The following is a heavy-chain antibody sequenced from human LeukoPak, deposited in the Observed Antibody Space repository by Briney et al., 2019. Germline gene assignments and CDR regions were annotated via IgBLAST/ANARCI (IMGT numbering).Heavy chain of an antibody. V-gene: IGHV4-4*02. J-gene: IGHJ4*02. Sequence: SGTLSLTCAVSGGSISSSNWWSWVRQPPGKGLEWIGEIYHSGSTNYNPSLKSRVTISVDKSKNQFSLKLSSVTAADTAVYYCARGGYYYDSSGYHYYWGQGTLVTVSS. CDR3: ARGGYYYDSSGYHYY. D-gene: IGHD3-22*01. CDR2: IYHSGST. CDR1: GGSISSSNW.